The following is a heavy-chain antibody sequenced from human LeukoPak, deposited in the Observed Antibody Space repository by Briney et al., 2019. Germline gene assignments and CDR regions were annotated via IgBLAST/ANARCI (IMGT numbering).Heavy chain of an antibody. Sequence: SETLSLTCAVYGGSFSGYYWSWIRQPPGKGLEWIGYIYYSGSTNYNPSLKSRVTISVDTSKNQFSLKLSSVTAADTAVYYCASTAYRNLVRGVIIKTVYWFDPRGQGTLVTVSS. CDR1: GGSFSGYY. D-gene: IGHD3-10*01. CDR2: IYYSGST. CDR3: ASTAYRNLVRGVIIKTVYWFDP. V-gene: IGHV4-59*12. J-gene: IGHJ5*02.